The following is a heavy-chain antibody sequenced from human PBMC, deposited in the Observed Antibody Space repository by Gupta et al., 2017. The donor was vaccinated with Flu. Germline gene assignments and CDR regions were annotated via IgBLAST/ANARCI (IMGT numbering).Heavy chain of an antibody. V-gene: IGHV3-66*02. CDR2: IYSTGNT. D-gene: IGHD7-27*01. Sequence: EKQLLEFGGNSVQPGGSLRLSCAASGLSLSSNYVSWVRRAPGKGLEWVSVIYSTGNTDYADSVKGRFTISRDTSKNTLFLQMDSLRPEDTALYYCARDFIYSETGGVGAFDIWGQGTMVTVSS. CDR3: ARDFIYSETGGVGAFDI. J-gene: IGHJ3*02. CDR1: GLSLSSNY.